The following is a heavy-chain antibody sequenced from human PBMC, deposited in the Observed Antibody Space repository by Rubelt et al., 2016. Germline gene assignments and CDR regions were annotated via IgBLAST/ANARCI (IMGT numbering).Heavy chain of an antibody. CDR3: ARDLPPFRRYNWNFPLDY. CDR1: GYTFTSYG. CDR2: ISAYNGNT. V-gene: IGHV1-18*01. Sequence: QVQLVQSGAEVKKPGASVKVSCKASGYTFTSYGISWVRQAPGQGLEWMGWISAYNGNTNYAQKLRGRVTMSTDTATSTADRGLRSLGSDDTAVYYCARDLPPFRRYNWNFPLDYWGQGTLVTVSS. J-gene: IGHJ4*02. D-gene: IGHD1-7*01.